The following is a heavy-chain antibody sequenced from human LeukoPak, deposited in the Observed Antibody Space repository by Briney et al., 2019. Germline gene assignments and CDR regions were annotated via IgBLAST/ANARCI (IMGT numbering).Heavy chain of an antibody. CDR3: VRLLDLDY. V-gene: IGHV3-74*01. CDR1: GFTFSNYW. Sequence: GGSLRLSCAASGFTFSNYWMHWVRQAPGKGLVWVPRINNDGCTTNYADSVKGRFTISRDNAKNTLYLQMNSLRAEDTAVYYCVRLLDLDYWGQGTLVTVSS. J-gene: IGHJ4*02. CDR2: INNDGCTT. D-gene: IGHD3-3*01.